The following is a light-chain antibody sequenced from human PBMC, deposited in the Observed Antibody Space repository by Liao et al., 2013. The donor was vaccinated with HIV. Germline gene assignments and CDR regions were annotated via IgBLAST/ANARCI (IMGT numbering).Light chain of an antibody. Sequence: SDELTQPSSVSVSPGQTATITCSGDELGDKYVSWYHQKPGQSPVLVIYQDNKRPSGIPERFSGSNSGNTATLTISGTQAMDEADYYCQAWDANVVLGGGTKLTVL. CDR2: QDN. V-gene: IGLV3-1*01. CDR3: QAWDANVV. J-gene: IGLJ2*01. CDR1: ELGDKY.